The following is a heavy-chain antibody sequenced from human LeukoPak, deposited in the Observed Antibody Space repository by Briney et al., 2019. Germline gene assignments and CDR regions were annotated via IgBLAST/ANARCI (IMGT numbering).Heavy chain of an antibody. Sequence: GGSLRLSCAASGFTFSSYAMSWVRQAPGKGLEWVSSISSSSSYTYYADSVKGRFTISRDNAKNSLYLQMNSLRAEDTAVYYCAKDRGSGSLDYWGQGTLVTVSS. CDR2: ISSSSSYT. D-gene: IGHD3-10*01. J-gene: IGHJ4*02. CDR1: GFTFSSYA. CDR3: AKDRGSGSLDY. V-gene: IGHV3-21*01.